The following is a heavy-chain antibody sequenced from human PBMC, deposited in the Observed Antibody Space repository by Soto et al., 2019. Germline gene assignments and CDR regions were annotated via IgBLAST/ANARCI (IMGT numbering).Heavy chain of an antibody. D-gene: IGHD6-19*01. J-gene: IGHJ5*02. Sequence: SETLSLTCAGYGGSFSGYYCSWIRQPPWKGLEWIGEINHSGITNYNPSLKSRVTISVDTSKNQFSLKLSSVTAADTAVYCCARGQGSGWYLWFDPCGQVTLVTVSS. V-gene: IGHV4-34*01. CDR2: INHSGIT. CDR3: ARGQGSGWYLWFDP. CDR1: GGSFSGYY.